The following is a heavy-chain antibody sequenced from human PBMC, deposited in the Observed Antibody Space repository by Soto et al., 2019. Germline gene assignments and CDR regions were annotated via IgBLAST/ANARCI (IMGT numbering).Heavy chain of an antibody. J-gene: IGHJ4*02. D-gene: IGHD3-3*01. V-gene: IGHV4-31*03. CDR2: IYYSGST. CDR3: ARLRFLEWLYPSYFDY. CDR1: GGSISSGGYY. Sequence: QVQLQESGPGLVKPSQTLSLTCTVSGGSISSGGYYWSWIRQHPGKGLEWIGYIYYSGSTYYNPYLKGRVTISVDTSKNQFSLKLSSVTAADTAVYYCARLRFLEWLYPSYFDYWGQGTLVTVSS.